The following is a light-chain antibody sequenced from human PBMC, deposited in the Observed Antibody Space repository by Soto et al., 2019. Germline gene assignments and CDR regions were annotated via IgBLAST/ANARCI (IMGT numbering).Light chain of an antibody. V-gene: IGLV2-8*01. CDR3: SSYAASNNLGV. Sequence: QSVLTQPPSASGSPGPSVTISCIGTSSDVGGYNYVSWYQQHPGKAPKLMIYEVSKRPSGVPDRFSGSKSGNTASLTVSGLQAEDEADYYCSSYAASNNLGVFGGGTKLTVL. CDR1: SSDVGGYNY. J-gene: IGLJ2*01. CDR2: EVS.